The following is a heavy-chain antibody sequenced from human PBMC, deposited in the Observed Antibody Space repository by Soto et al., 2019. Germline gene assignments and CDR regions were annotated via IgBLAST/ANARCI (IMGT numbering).Heavy chain of an antibody. Sequence: GGSLRLSCAASGFTFRNCDRHWVRQAPGKGLEWMGVISFDGIKKDYADSVKGRFTISRDSSKNKLYLQMNSLRPEDTAVYYCAKPIVAAGYYGMDVWGQGTTVTVSS. CDR3: AKPIVAAGYYGMDV. V-gene: IGHV3-30*18. CDR2: ISFDGIKK. CDR1: GFTFRNCD. D-gene: IGHD6-13*01. J-gene: IGHJ6*02.